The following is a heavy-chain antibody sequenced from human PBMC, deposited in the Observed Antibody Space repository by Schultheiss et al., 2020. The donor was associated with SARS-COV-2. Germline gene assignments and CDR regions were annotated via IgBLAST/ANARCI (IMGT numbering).Heavy chain of an antibody. CDR1: GGSFSGYY. V-gene: IGHV4-59*10. J-gene: IGHJ3*02. Sequence: SETLSLTCAVYGGSFSGYYWSWIRQPAGKGLEWIGRIYTSGSTYYNPSLKSLVTISVDTSKNQFSLKLSSVTAADTAVYYCARRGGVTTFPRGAFDIWGQGTMVTVSS. CDR3: ARRGGVTTFPRGAFDI. D-gene: IGHD4-17*01. CDR2: IYTSGST.